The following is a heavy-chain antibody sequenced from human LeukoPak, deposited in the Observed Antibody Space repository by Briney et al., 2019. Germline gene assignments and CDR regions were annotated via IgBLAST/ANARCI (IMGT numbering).Heavy chain of an antibody. Sequence: GGSLRLSCAASGFTFSDYYMSWIRQAPGKGLEWLSYIGSSGTIITYADSVKGRFTISRDNAKKSLYLEMNNLRAEDTAVYYCATDGAGFDTWGQGVLVTVSS. CDR2: IGSSGTII. CDR3: ATDGAGFDT. J-gene: IGHJ5*02. V-gene: IGHV3-11*01. CDR1: GFTFSDYY.